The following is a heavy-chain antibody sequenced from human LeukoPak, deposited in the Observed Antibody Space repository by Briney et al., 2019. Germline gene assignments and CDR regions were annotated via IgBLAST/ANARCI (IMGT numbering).Heavy chain of an antibody. CDR1: GYSFTSYW. V-gene: IGHV5-51*01. CDR3: ARQTPYYYDSSGYFDY. Sequence: GESLKISCKGSGYSFTSYWIGWVRQMPGKGLEWMGIICPGDSDTRYSPSFQGQVTISADKSISTAYLQWSSLKASDTAMYYCARQTPYYYDSSGYFDYWGQGTLVTVSS. J-gene: IGHJ4*02. CDR2: ICPGDSDT. D-gene: IGHD3-22*01.